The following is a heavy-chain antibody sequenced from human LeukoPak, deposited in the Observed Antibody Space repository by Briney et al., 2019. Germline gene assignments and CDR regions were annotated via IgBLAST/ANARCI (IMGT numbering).Heavy chain of an antibody. J-gene: IGHJ4*02. V-gene: IGHV4-34*01. D-gene: IGHD6-19*01. Sequence: SETLSLTCAVYGGSFSGYYCSWIRQPPGKGLEWIGEINHSGSTNYNPSLKSRGTISVDTSKNQCSLKLGSVTAADTAVYYCARRGRYSSGWFHWGQGTLVTVSS. CDR1: GGSFSGYY. CDR2: INHSGST. CDR3: ARRGRYSSGWFH.